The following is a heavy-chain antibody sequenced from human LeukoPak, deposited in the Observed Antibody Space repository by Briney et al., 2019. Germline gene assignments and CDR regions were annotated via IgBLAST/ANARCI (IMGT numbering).Heavy chain of an antibody. J-gene: IGHJ4*02. D-gene: IGHD3-22*01. CDR2: ISAYNGNT. V-gene: IGHV1-18*01. Sequence: ASVKVSCKASGYTFASYGISWVRQAPGQGLEWMGWISAYNGNTNYAQKLQGRVTMTTDTSTSTAYMELRSLRSDDTAVYYCARTDSSGYYYTEMYFDYWGQGTLVTVSS. CDR1: GYTFASYG. CDR3: ARTDSSGYYYTEMYFDY.